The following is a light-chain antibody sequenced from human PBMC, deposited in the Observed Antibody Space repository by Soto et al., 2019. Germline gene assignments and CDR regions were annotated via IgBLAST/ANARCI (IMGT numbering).Light chain of an antibody. V-gene: IGKV3-20*01. J-gene: IGKJ5*01. Sequence: EIVMTQSPGTLSLSPGERATLSCRASQSVRSRLAWYQQKPGLAPRLLISGASSRATGIPDRFSGSGSGTDFTLTISRLEPEDFALYYCQHYVERSPITFGQGTRLEIK. CDR3: QHYVERSPIT. CDR2: GAS. CDR1: QSVRSR.